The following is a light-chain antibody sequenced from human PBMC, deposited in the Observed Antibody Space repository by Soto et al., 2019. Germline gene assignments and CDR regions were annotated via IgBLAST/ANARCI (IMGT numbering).Light chain of an antibody. J-gene: IGKJ3*01. CDR2: GAS. CDR1: QSVSSGY. V-gene: IGKV3-20*01. CDR3: QQYGSSPRFT. Sequence: EIVLTQSPGTLSLSPGERATLSCRASQSVSSGYLAWYQQKPGQAPRLLIYGASSRATGIRDRFSGSGSGTDFTLTISRLEPEDFAVYYCQQYGSSPRFTFGPGTKVDIK.